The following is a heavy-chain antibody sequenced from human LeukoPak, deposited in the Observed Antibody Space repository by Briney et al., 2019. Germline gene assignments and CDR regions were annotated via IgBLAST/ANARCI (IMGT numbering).Heavy chain of an antibody. CDR3: ARVYQSAEYYFDY. CDR1: GCSIGSYY. J-gene: IGHJ4*02. D-gene: IGHD2-2*01. Sequence: SETLSLTCTVSGCSIGSYYWSWIRQPPGKGLEWIGYIYYTGSTEYHPSLKSRVTISLDTSKNQFSLKLTSVTAADTAVYYCARVYQSAEYYFDYWGQGNLVSVSS. CDR2: IYYTGST. V-gene: IGHV4-59*01.